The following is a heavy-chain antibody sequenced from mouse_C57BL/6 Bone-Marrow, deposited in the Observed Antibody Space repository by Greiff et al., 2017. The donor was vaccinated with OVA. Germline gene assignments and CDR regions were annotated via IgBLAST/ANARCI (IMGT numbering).Heavy chain of an antibody. D-gene: IGHD1-1*01. CDR3: ARVSYYYGTFDY. CDR1: GYSITSGYY. J-gene: IGHJ2*01. V-gene: IGHV3-6*01. CDR2: ISYDGSN. Sequence: EVKVEESGPGLVKPSQSLSLTCSVTGYSITSGYYWNWIRQFPGNKLEWMGYISYDGSNNYNPSLKNRISITRDTSKNQFFLKLNSVTTEDTATYYCARVSYYYGTFDYWGQGTTLTVSS.